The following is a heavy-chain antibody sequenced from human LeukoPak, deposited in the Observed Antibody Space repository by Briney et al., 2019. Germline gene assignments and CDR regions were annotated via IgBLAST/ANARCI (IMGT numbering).Heavy chain of an antibody. CDR3: ARGSAGGSYYAFDI. CDR1: GGSISSYY. V-gene: IGHV4-4*07. Sequence: PSETLSLTCTVSGGSISSYYWSWIRQPAGKGLEWIGRIYTSGSTNYNPSLKSRVTMSVDTSKNQFSLKLGSVTAADTAVYYCARGSAGGSYYAFDIWGQGTMVTVSS. J-gene: IGHJ3*02. CDR2: IYTSGST. D-gene: IGHD1-26*01.